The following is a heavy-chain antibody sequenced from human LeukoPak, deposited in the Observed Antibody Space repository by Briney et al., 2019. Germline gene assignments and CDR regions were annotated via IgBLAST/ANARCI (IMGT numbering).Heavy chain of an antibody. CDR2: IIPILGIA. J-gene: IGHJ5*02. D-gene: IGHD3-22*01. V-gene: IGHV1-69*04. Sequence: SVKVSCKASGGTFSSYAISWVRQAPGQGLEWMGRIIPILGIANYAQKFQGRVTITADKSTSTAYMELSSLRSEDTAAYYCASSPITMIVVAKNWFDPWGQGTLVTVSS. CDR1: GGTFSSYA. CDR3: ASSPITMIVVAKNWFDP.